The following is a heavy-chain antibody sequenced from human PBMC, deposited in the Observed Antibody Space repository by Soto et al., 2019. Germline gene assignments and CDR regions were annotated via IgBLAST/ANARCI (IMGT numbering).Heavy chain of an antibody. Sequence: GGSLRLSCAASGFTFSSYGMHWVRQAPGKGLEWVAVISYDGSNKYYADSVKGRFTISRDNSKNTLYLQMNSLRAEDTAVYYCAKDGLAAILDVWGKGTTVTVSS. V-gene: IGHV3-30*18. CDR1: GFTFSSYG. CDR3: AKDGLAAILDV. CDR2: ISYDGSNK. D-gene: IGHD6-19*01. J-gene: IGHJ6*04.